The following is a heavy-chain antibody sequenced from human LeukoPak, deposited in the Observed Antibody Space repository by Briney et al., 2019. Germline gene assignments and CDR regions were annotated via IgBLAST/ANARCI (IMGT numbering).Heavy chain of an antibody. D-gene: IGHD2-2*01. J-gene: IGHJ4*02. CDR2: ISGSGVST. CDR3: SKWKAIVLVPAARSPIDY. CDR1: GFTFDDIC. Sequence: GGSLRLSCAAAGFTFDDICMSWVRQAPGKGLEWVSAISGSGVSTYYADSVKGRFIISRDTSKNTLYLQMNSLSAEDTAVYYCSKWKAIVLVPAARSPIDYWGQGTLVTVSS. V-gene: IGHV3-23*01.